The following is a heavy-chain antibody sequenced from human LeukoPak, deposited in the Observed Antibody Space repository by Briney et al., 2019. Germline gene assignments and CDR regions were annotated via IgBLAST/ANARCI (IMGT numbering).Heavy chain of an antibody. CDR2: IYYSGTI. Sequence: SETLSLTCTVSGGSISNSNYYWGWIRQPPGKGLEWIAGIYYSGTIYYNPSLMRRVTISVDTSKNQFSLKLSSVTAADTAVYYCARATLVGARNYYGMDVWGQGTTVTVSS. CDR3: ARATLVGARNYYGMDV. J-gene: IGHJ6*02. CDR1: GGSISNSNYY. V-gene: IGHV4-39*07. D-gene: IGHD1-26*01.